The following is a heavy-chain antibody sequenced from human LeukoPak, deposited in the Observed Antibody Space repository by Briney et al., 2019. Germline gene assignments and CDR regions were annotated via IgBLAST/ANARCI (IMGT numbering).Heavy chain of an antibody. J-gene: IGHJ6*02. CDR2: IYHSGST. CDR3: ARALSKYYYYGMDV. CDR1: GGSISSGGYS. V-gene: IGHV4-30-2*01. Sequence: SETLSLTCAVSGGSISSGGYSWSWIRQPPGKGLEWIGYIYHSGSTYYNPSLKSRVTISVDRSKNQFSLKLSSVTAADTAVYYRARALSKYYYYGMDVWGQGTTVTVSS.